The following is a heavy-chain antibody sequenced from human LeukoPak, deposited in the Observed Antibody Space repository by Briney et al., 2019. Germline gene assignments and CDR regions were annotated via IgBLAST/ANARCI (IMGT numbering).Heavy chain of an antibody. CDR3: AKDYVRDGCNYGVFQN. D-gene: IGHD5-24*01. J-gene: IGHJ4*02. CDR2: ISGDGGST. Sequence: GGSLRLSCAASGFTFDEHAMHWVRQAPGKGLEWVSLISGDGGSTYYVVSVKGRFTISRDNSKNSLYLHMNSLTTEDTALYYCAKDYVRDGCNYGVFQNWGRGTLVTVSS. CDR1: GFTFDEHA. V-gene: IGHV3-43*02.